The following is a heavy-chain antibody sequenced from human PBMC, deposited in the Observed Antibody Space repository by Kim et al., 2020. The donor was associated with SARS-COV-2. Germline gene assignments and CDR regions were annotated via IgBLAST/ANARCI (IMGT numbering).Heavy chain of an antibody. V-gene: IGHV3-30*18. J-gene: IGHJ4*02. CDR1: GFTFNTYG. Sequence: GGSLRLSCAASGFTFNTYGMHWVHQAPGKGLEWVAVISYDGSNKYYADSVKGRFTISRDNSKNTLYLQMNGLRIEDTAVYYCAKSFSGSYFGYDYWGQGTLVTVSS. CDR2: ISYDGSNK. D-gene: IGHD1-26*01. CDR3: AKSFSGSYFGYDY.